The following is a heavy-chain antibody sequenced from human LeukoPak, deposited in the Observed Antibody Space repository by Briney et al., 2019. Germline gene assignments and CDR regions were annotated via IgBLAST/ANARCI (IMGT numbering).Heavy chain of an antibody. V-gene: IGHV3-48*03. CDR2: ISSSGSTI. CDR1: GFTFSGYG. CDR3: ARDIYVDDVRYDAFDI. Sequence: GGSLRLSCAASGFTFSGYGMNWVRQAPGKGLEWVSYISSSGSTIYYADSMKGRFTISRDNAKNSLYLQMNSLRAEDTAVHYCARDIYVDDVRYDAFDIWGQGTMVTVSS. D-gene: IGHD4-17*01. J-gene: IGHJ3*02.